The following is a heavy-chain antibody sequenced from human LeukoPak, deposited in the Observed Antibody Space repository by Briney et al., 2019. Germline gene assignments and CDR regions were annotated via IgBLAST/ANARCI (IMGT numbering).Heavy chain of an antibody. D-gene: IGHD6-19*01. V-gene: IGHV3-23*01. CDR2: ISGSGGST. Sequence: GGFLRLSCAASGFTFSSYAMSWVRQAPGKGLEWVSAISGSGGSTYYADSVKGRFTISRDNSKNTLYLQMNSLRAEDTAVYYCAKYASSGWSDSYYYYYMDVWGKGTTVTVSS. J-gene: IGHJ6*03. CDR1: GFTFSSYA. CDR3: AKYASSGWSDSYYYYYMDV.